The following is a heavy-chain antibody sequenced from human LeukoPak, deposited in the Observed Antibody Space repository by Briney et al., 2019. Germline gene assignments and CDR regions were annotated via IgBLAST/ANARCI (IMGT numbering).Heavy chain of an antibody. CDR2: IYYSGST. D-gene: IGHD3-10*01. V-gene: IGHV4-31*03. J-gene: IGHJ3*02. CDR3: ARDGVGGSGSYYKSDAFDI. Sequence: SETLSLTCTVSGGSISSGGYYWSWIRQHPGKGLEWIGCIYYSGSTYYNPSLKSRVTISVDTSKNQFSLKLSSVTAADTAVYYCARDGVGGSGSYYKSDAFDIWGQGTMVTVSS. CDR1: GGSISSGGYY.